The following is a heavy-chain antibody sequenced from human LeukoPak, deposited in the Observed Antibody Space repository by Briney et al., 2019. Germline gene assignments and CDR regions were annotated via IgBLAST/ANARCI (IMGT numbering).Heavy chain of an antibody. V-gene: IGHV3-7*04. CDR2: IKQDGIEK. J-gene: IGHJ4*02. CDR1: GFTFSSYW. CDR3: ARNLYGPEY. Sequence: PGGPLRLSCAASGFTFSSYWMSWVRQAPGKGLEWVANIKQDGIEKYYVGSVKGRFTISRDNAKNSLYLQMNSLRAEDTAVYYCARNLYGPEYWGQGTLVTVSA. D-gene: IGHD3-10*01.